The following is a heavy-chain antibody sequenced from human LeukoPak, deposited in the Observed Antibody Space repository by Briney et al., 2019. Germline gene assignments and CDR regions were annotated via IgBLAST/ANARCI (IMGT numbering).Heavy chain of an antibody. Sequence: GRSLRLSCAASGFSFTDYGMHWVRQAPGRGLEWVTVISYDGSKKYYSDSVKGRFTISRDDSKNTLYLQMNSLRAEDTAVYYCAIEPQQMVRRGSFDYWGQGTLVTVSS. J-gene: IGHJ4*02. CDR3: AIEPQQMVRRGSFDY. D-gene: IGHD6-13*01. CDR1: GFSFTDYG. V-gene: IGHV3-30*03. CDR2: ISYDGSKK.